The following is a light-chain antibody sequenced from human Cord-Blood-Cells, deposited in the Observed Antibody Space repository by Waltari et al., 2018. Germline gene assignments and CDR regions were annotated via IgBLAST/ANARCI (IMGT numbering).Light chain of an antibody. CDR3: QQYYSTPIT. V-gene: IGKV4-1*01. CDR2: WAS. J-gene: IGKJ5*01. CDR1: QSVLYSSNNKNY. Sequence: DIVMTQSPDSLAVSLGERATINCKSSQSVLYSSNNKNYLAWYQQKPGQPPKLLIYWASTRESGVPDRVSGSGSGTDFTLTSSSLQAEDVAVYYCQQYYSTPITFGQGTRLEI.